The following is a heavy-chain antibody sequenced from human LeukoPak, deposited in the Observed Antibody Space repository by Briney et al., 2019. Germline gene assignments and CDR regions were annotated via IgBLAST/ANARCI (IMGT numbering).Heavy chain of an antibody. D-gene: IGHD3-22*01. Sequence: ASVKVSCKASGYTFTSYGISWVRQAPGQGLEWMGWINPNSGGTNSAQRFQGRVTMTRDTSISTAYMELSRLRSDDTAVYYCAKSYDSSGYYWFDPWGQGTLVTVSS. CDR2: INPNSGGT. CDR3: AKSYDSSGYYWFDP. V-gene: IGHV1-2*02. CDR1: GYTFTSYG. J-gene: IGHJ5*02.